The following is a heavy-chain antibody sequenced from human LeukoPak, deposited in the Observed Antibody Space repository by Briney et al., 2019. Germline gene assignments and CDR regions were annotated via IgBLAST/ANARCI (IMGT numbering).Heavy chain of an antibody. CDR2: IYYSGST. CDR1: GGSISSSSYY. V-gene: IGHV4-39*07. D-gene: IGHD3-9*01. J-gene: IGHJ4*02. CDR3: ARVGGYFDWLPYYFDY. Sequence: SETLSLTCTVSGGSISSSSYYWGWIRQPPGKGLEWIGSIYYSGSTYYNPSLKSRVTISVDTSKNQFSLKLSSVTAADTAVYYCARVGGYFDWLPYYFDYWGQGILVTVSS.